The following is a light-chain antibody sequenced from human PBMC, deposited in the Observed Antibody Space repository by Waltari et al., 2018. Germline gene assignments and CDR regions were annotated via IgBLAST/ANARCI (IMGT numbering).Light chain of an antibody. Sequence: QSALTQSASVSGSPGQSITIPCTGTSSDVGGYNYVSWYQQHPGKAPKLMIYDVSNRPSGVSNRFSGSKSGNTASLTISGLQAEDEADYYCSSYISSSTLELFGGGTSLTVL. CDR1: SSDVGGYNY. CDR3: SSYISSSTLEL. J-gene: IGLJ2*01. V-gene: IGLV2-14*03. CDR2: DVS.